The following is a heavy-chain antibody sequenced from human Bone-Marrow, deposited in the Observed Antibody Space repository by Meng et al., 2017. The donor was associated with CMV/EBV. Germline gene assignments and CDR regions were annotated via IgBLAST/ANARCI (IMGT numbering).Heavy chain of an antibody. V-gene: IGHV3-21*01. Sequence: GESLKISCAASGFTFSSYSMNWVRQAPGKGLEWVSSISSSSSYIYYADSVKGRFTISRDNAKNSLCLQMNSLRAEDTAVYYCARDRCSSTSCPVDYWGQGTLVTVSS. D-gene: IGHD2-2*01. CDR1: GFTFSSYS. CDR3: ARDRCSSTSCPVDY. CDR2: ISSSSSYI. J-gene: IGHJ4*02.